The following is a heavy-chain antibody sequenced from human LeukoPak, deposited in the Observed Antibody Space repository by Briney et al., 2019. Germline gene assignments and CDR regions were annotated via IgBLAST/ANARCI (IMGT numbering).Heavy chain of an antibody. J-gene: IGHJ4*02. Sequence: GGSLRLSCAASGFTFSSYGMHSVRQAPGKGLEWGAFIRYDGSNKYDADSVKGRFTISRDNSKNTLYLQMNSVRAEDTAVYYCAKTYCGGDCPTTIDYWGQGTLVTVSS. CDR3: AKTYCGGDCPTTIDY. CDR1: GFTFSSYG. V-gene: IGHV3-30*02. D-gene: IGHD2-21*01. CDR2: IRYDGSNK.